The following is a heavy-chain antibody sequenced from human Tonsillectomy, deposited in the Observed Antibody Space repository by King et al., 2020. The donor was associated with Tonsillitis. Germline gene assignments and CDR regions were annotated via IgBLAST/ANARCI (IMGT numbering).Heavy chain of an antibody. CDR2: ISGSGGST. D-gene: IGHD2-2*01. J-gene: IGHJ4*02. CDR1: GFTFSSYA. Sequence: VQLVESGGGLVQPGGSLRLSCAAYGFTFSSYAMSWVRQAPGKGLEWVSAISGSGGSTYYADSVKGRFTISRDTYKNTLYLQMNSLRAEDTAVYYCLKVGKLGVPAPKHYFDYWGRGTLVTVPS. V-gene: IGHV3-23*04. CDR3: LKVGKLGVPAPKHYFDY.